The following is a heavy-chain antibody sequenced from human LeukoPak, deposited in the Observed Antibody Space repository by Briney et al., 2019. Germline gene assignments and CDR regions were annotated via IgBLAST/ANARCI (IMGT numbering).Heavy chain of an antibody. Sequence: LMGWXNPNSGGTNYAQKFQGRVTMTRDTSISTAYMELGRLRSDDTAVYYCARESYRITMVRGVIGYWGQGTLVTVSS. D-gene: IGHD3-10*01. J-gene: IGHJ4*02. V-gene: IGHV1-2*02. CDR3: ARESYRITMVRGVIGY. CDR2: XNPNSGGT.